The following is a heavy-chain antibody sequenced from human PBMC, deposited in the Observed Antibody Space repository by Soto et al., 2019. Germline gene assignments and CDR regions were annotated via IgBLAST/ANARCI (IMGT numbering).Heavy chain of an antibody. CDR3: VTNGDYYDSSRPKYFQH. Sequence: QVQLQESGPGLVKPSQTLSLTCTVSGGSIRSGGYYWGWIRQPPGKGLEWIGLIYYSGNTYYNPSLQSRLSTSVATSKNQFSLRLSSVTAADTAVYYCVTNGDYYDSSRPKYFQHWGQGTLVTVSS. V-gene: IGHV4-31*03. CDR2: IYYSGNT. D-gene: IGHD3-22*01. J-gene: IGHJ1*01. CDR1: GGSIRSGGYY.